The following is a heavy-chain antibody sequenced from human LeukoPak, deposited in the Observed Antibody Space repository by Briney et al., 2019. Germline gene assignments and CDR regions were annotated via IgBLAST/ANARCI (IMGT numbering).Heavy chain of an antibody. V-gene: IGHV4-59*01. Sequence: PSETLSLTCTVSGGSIRSYYWSWIRQPPGKGLEWIGYIYYSGSTNYNPSLKSRVTISVDTSKNQFSLKLSSVTAADTAVYYCARKNYGSGSLDYWGQGTLVTVSS. CDR3: ARKNYGSGSLDY. J-gene: IGHJ4*02. D-gene: IGHD3-10*01. CDR2: IYYSGST. CDR1: GGSIRSYY.